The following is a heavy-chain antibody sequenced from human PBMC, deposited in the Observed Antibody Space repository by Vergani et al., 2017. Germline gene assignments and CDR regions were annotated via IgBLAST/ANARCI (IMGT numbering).Heavy chain of an antibody. CDR2: ISWNSGSI. J-gene: IGHJ4*02. CDR1: GFTFDDYA. Sequence: VQLVESGGGLVQPGRSLRLSCAASGFTFDDYAMHWVRQAPGKGLEWVSGISWNSGSIGYADSVKGRFTISRDNAKNSLYLQMNSLRAEDTALYYCAKSIAAAGTPNYFDYWGQGTLVTVSS. D-gene: IGHD6-13*01. CDR3: AKSIAAAGTPNYFDY. V-gene: IGHV3-9*01.